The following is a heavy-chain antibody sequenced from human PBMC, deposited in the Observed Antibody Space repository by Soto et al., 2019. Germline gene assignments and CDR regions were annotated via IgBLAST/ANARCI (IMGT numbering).Heavy chain of an antibody. Sequence: PGGSLRLSCAASGFTFSNAWMSWVRQAPGKGLEWVGRIKSKTDGGTTDYAAPVKGRFTISRDDSKNTLYLQMNSLKTEDTAVYYCTTAIYYYDSSGYSYYFDYWGQGTLVTVS. D-gene: IGHD3-22*01. V-gene: IGHV3-15*01. CDR1: GFTFSNAW. CDR2: IKSKTDGGTT. CDR3: TTAIYYYDSSGYSYYFDY. J-gene: IGHJ4*02.